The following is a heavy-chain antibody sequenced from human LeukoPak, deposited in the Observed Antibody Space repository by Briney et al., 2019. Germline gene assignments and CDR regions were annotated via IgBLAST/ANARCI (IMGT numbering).Heavy chain of an antibody. CDR3: ARGHMGTGGYYYCYGMDV. J-gene: IGHJ6*02. D-gene: IGHD7-27*01. Sequence: GASVKVSCKASGYTFTSYGISWVRQAPGQGLEWMGWINPNSGGTNYAQKFQGRVTMTRDTSISTAYMELSRLRSDDTAVYYCARGHMGTGGYYYCYGMDVWGQGTTVTVSS. CDR2: INPNSGGT. CDR1: GYTFTSYG. V-gene: IGHV1-2*02.